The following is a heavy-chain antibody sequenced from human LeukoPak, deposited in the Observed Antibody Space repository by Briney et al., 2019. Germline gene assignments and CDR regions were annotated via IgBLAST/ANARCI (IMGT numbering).Heavy chain of an antibody. CDR3: ARILYYYGSSPYYMDV. CDR2: IYHSGST. D-gene: IGHD3-10*01. CDR1: GYSISSGCY. J-gene: IGHJ6*03. V-gene: IGHV4-38-2*02. Sequence: SETLSLTCIVSGYSISSGCYWGWVRQPPGKGLEWIGSIYHSGSTYYNPSLNSRVTISVDTSKNEFSLKLSSVTAADTAVYYCARILYYYGSSPYYMDVWGKGTTVTVSS.